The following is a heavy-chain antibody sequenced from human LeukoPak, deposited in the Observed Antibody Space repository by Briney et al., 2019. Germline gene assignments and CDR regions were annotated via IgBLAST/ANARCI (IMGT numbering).Heavy chain of an antibody. CDR3: ARETELWFDY. CDR1: GDTFTSYG. CDR2: IRAYNGNT. Sequence: GAPVKVYCKASGDTFTSYGISWVRQARGQGLDWMGWIRAYNGNTNYAQKLQGRVTMTTDTSTSTAYMELRSLRSDDTAVYYCARETELWFDYWGQGTLVTVSS. J-gene: IGHJ4*02. V-gene: IGHV1-18*01. D-gene: IGHD5-18*01.